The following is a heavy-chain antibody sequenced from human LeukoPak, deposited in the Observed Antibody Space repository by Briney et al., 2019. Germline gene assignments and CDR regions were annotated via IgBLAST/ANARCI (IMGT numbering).Heavy chain of an antibody. CDR2: INPSGGST. Sequence: ASVKVSCKASGYTFTSYYMHWVRQAPGQGLEWMGVINPSGGSTSYAQKFQGRVTMTRDTSTSTVYMELSSLRSEDTAVYYCARVGYSYGYVDYWGQGTLVTVSS. D-gene: IGHD5-18*01. CDR3: ARVGYSYGYVDY. CDR1: GYTFTSYY. V-gene: IGHV1-46*01. J-gene: IGHJ4*02.